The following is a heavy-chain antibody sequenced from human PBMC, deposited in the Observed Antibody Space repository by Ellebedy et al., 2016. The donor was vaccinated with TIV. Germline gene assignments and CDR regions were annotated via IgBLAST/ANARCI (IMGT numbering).Heavy chain of an antibody. Sequence: SWVRQAPGKGLEWISAIGGLDTATYYADSVKGRFTISRDNSKDTLYLQMNSLRAEDTAVYYCARRGRGAVGFDYWGQGTLVTVSS. D-gene: IGHD1-26*01. CDR3: ARRGRGAVGFDY. J-gene: IGHJ4*02. CDR2: IGGLDTAT. V-gene: IGHV3-23*05.